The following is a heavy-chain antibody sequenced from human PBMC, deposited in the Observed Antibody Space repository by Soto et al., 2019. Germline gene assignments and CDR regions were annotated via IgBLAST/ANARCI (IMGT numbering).Heavy chain of an antibody. J-gene: IGHJ4*02. V-gene: IGHV3-23*01. CDR3: AKTPYPLYITMFRVVPYYFDY. Sequence: GGSLRLSCAASGFTFSSYAMSWVRQAPGKGLEWVSAISGSGGSTYYADSVKGRFTISRDNSKNTLYLQMNSLRAEDTAVYYCAKTPYPLYITMFRVVPYYFDYWGQGTLGTGSS. D-gene: IGHD3-3*01. CDR2: ISGSGGST. CDR1: GFTFSSYA.